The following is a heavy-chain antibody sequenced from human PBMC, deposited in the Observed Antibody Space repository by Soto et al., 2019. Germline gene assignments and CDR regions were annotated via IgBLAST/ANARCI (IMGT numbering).Heavy chain of an antibody. CDR1: GFTFSSSA. CDR3: VKLGPGVGY. J-gene: IGHJ4*02. CDR2: ISGGGGTS. D-gene: IGHD1-26*01. V-gene: IGHV3-23*01. Sequence: GGSLRLSCAASGFTFSSSAMSWVRQAPGKGLEWVSAISGGGGTSYHADSVKGRFTISRDNSQNTLYLQMSSLKAEDTAVYYCVKLGPGVGYWGQGTLVTVSS.